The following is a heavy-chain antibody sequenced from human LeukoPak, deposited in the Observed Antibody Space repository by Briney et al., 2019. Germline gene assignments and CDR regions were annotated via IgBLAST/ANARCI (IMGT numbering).Heavy chain of an antibody. CDR2: INSDGSNI. D-gene: IGHD6-19*01. J-gene: IGHJ4*02. Sequence: PGGSLRLSCAASGFTLSSYWMHWVRQAPGEGLVWVSRINSDGSNINYADSVKGRFTISRDNAKSTLYLQMNSLRVEDTAVYYCVRSSGWPGYWGQGTMVTVSS. CDR3: VRSSGWPGY. V-gene: IGHV3-74*01. CDR1: GFTLSSYW.